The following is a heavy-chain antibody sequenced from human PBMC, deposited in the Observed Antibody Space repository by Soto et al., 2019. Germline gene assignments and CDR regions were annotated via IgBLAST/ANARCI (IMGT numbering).Heavy chain of an antibody. V-gene: IGHV3-21*01. Sequence: GGSLRLSCAASGFTFSSYSMNWVRQAPGKGLEWVSSISSSSSYIYYADSVKGRFTISRDNAKNSLYLQMNSLRAEDTAVYYCARVAFMLAPIYYYYYMDVWGKGTTVTVSS. CDR3: ARVAFMLAPIYYYYYMDV. CDR1: GFTFSSYS. J-gene: IGHJ6*03. D-gene: IGHD2-8*01. CDR2: ISSSSSYI.